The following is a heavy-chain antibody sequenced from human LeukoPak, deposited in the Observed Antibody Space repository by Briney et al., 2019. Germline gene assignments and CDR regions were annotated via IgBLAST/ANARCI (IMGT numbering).Heavy chain of an antibody. CDR3: ARHRKIAAPLDY. Sequence: PSETLSLTCTVSGGSISSGSYYWGWIRQPPGKGLEWIGSIYYSGSTYYNPSLKSRVTISVDTSKNQFSLKLSSVTAADTAVYYCARHRKIAAPLDYWGQGTLVTVSS. D-gene: IGHD6-13*01. CDR1: GGSISSGSYY. V-gene: IGHV4-39*01. J-gene: IGHJ4*02. CDR2: IYYSGST.